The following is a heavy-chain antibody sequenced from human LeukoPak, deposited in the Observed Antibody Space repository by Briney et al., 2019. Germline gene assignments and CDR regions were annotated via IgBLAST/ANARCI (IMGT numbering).Heavy chain of an antibody. CDR1: GFTFSSYS. J-gene: IGHJ4*02. V-gene: IGHV3-48*04. CDR3: ATKMDQLLWFGGFDY. CDR2: ISSSSSTI. Sequence: PGGSLRLSCAASGFTFSSYSMNWVRQAPGKGLEWVSYISSSSSTIYYADSVKGRFTISRDNAKNSLYLQMNSLRAEDTAVYYCATKMDQLLWFGGFDYWGQGTLVTVSS. D-gene: IGHD3-10*01.